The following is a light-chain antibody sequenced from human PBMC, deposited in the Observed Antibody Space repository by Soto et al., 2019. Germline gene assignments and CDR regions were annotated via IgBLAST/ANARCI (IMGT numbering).Light chain of an antibody. CDR3: SSYTSSIL. CDR1: SSDVGGYNY. CDR2: DVS. J-gene: IGLJ2*01. V-gene: IGLV2-14*01. Sequence: QSALTQPASVSGCPGQSISISCTGTSSDVGGYNYVSWYQQHPGKAPKLMIYDVSNRPSGVSNRFSGSKSGNTASLTISGLQAEDEADYYCSSYTSSILFGGGTKLTVL.